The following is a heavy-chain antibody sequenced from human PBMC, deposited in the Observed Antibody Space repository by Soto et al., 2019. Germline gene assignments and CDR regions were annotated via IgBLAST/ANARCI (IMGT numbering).Heavy chain of an antibody. CDR2: ISGSGGST. V-gene: IGHV3-23*01. Sequence: HPGGSLRLSCAASGFTFSSYAMSWVRQAPGKGLEWVSAISGSGGSTYYADSVKGRFTISRDNSKNTLYLQMNSLRAEDTAVYYCAKDIENDYVWGSYRRPWAFDPWGQGTLVTVSS. D-gene: IGHD3-16*02. J-gene: IGHJ5*02. CDR1: GFTFSSYA. CDR3: AKDIENDYVWGSYRRPWAFDP.